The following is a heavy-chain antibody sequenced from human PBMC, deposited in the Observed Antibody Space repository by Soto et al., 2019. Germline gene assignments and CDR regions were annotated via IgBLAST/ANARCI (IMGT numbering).Heavy chain of an antibody. CDR2: IIPILGIA. CDR1: GGTFSSYT. Sequence: QAQLVQSGAEVKKPGSSVKVSCKASGGTFSSYTISWVRQAPGQGLEWMGRIIPILGIANYAQKFQGRVTITADKSTSTAYMELSSLRSEDTAVYYCATYYYGSGSYSRGWFDPWGQGTLVTVSS. CDR3: ATYYYGSGSYSRGWFDP. D-gene: IGHD3-10*01. J-gene: IGHJ5*02. V-gene: IGHV1-69*02.